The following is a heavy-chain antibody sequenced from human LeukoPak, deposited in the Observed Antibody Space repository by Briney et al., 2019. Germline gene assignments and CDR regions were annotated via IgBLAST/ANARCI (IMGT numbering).Heavy chain of an antibody. Sequence: PSETLSLTCTVSGGSISSYYWSWIRQPPGKGLEWIGYIYYSGSTNYNPSLKSRVTISVDTSKNQFSLKLSSVIAADTAVYYCARTTQVEWLHFDYWGQGTLVTVSS. D-gene: IGHD3-3*01. CDR1: GGSISSYY. CDR3: ARTTQVEWLHFDY. V-gene: IGHV4-59*01. CDR2: IYYSGST. J-gene: IGHJ4*02.